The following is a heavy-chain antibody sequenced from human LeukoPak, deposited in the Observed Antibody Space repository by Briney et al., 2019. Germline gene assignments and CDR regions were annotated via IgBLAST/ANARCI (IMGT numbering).Heavy chain of an antibody. CDR1: GFTFSSYW. Sequence: PGGSLRLSCAASGFTFSSYWMSWVRQAPGKGLEWVANIKQDGSGKYYVDSVKGRFTISRDNAKNSLYLQMNSLRAEDTAVYYCARDGIRFWYYFDYWGQGTLVTVSS. J-gene: IGHJ4*02. CDR2: IKQDGSGK. CDR3: ARDGIRFWYYFDY. V-gene: IGHV3-7*01. D-gene: IGHD3-3*01.